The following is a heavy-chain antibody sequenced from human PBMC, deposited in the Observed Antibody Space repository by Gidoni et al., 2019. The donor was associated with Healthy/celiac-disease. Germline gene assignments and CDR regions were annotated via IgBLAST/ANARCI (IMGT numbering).Heavy chain of an antibody. V-gene: IGHV4-4*07. CDR3: ARVLYYYDSSGYFETGWFDP. Sequence: QVQLQESAPGLVTPSETLSLTCTVSGGSISSYYWSWIRQPAGKGLEWIGRIYTSGSTNYNPSLKSRVTMSVDTSKNQFSLKLSSVTAADTAVYYCARVLYYYDSSGYFETGWFDPWGQGTLVTVSS. D-gene: IGHD3-22*01. J-gene: IGHJ5*02. CDR2: IYTSGST. CDR1: GGSISSYY.